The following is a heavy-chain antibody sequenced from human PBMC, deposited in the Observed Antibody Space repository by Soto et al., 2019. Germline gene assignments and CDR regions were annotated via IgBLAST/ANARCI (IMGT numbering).Heavy chain of an antibody. CDR3: ASPSISYGSGRNNYYYYMDV. CDR1: GFTFSSSW. D-gene: IGHD3-10*01. V-gene: IGHV3-74*01. Sequence: GGSLRLSCAASGFTFSSSWMHWVRQAPGKGLVWVSRINSDGSSTGYADSVKGRFTISRDNAKNTRYLQMNSLRAEDTAVYYCASPSISYGSGRNNYYYYMDVWGKGTTVTVSS. J-gene: IGHJ6*03. CDR2: INSDGSST.